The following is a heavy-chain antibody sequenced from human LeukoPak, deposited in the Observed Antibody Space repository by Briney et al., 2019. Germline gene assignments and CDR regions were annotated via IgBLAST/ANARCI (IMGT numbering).Heavy chain of an antibody. Sequence: SETLSLTCNVSGASINGDYWSWIRQPPGKGLQWVGYVYYRGSTNYNPSLESRLTISVDTSKNQFSLKLSSVTAADTAVYYCARAFRRVVVPAAIGLWFDPWGQGTLVTVSS. V-gene: IGHV4-59*01. J-gene: IGHJ5*02. CDR1: GASINGDY. CDR2: VYYRGST. CDR3: ARAFRRVVVPAAIGLWFDP. D-gene: IGHD2-2*01.